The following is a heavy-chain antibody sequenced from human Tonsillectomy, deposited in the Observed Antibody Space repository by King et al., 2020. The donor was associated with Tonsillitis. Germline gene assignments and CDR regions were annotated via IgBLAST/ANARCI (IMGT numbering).Heavy chain of an antibody. CDR3: ASDSHDYGDYVGFDS. V-gene: IGHV1-18*04. CDR1: GYTFTSYG. Sequence: VQLVESGAEVKKPGASVKVSCKASGYTFTSYGISWVRQAPGQGLEWMGWISTYNGNINYAQKLQGRVTMTTDTFTTTAYMELRSLRSGDTAVYYCASDSHDYGDYVGFDSWGQGTLVTVSS. D-gene: IGHD4-17*01. J-gene: IGHJ4*02. CDR2: ISTYNGNI.